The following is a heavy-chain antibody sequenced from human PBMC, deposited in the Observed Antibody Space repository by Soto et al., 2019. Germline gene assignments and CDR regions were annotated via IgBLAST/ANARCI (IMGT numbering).Heavy chain of an antibody. V-gene: IGHV1-18*01. Sequence: EASVKVSCKASGYTFTSYGTNWVRQAPGQGLAGMGWISAYNGSTNYAQKLQGGVTMTTDTSTSTAYMALRSLCPDDAAVFYCATRVVVVAAATFRLGAFDVWGQGTMVTVS. CDR2: ISAYNGST. CDR1: GYTFTSYG. CDR3: ATRVVVVAAATFRLGAFDV. D-gene: IGHD2-15*01. J-gene: IGHJ3*01.